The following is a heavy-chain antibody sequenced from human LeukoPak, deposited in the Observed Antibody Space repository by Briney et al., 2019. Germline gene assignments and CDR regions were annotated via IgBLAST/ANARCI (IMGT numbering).Heavy chain of an antibody. CDR3: ARGGMRGKISYTYYYMDV. CDR1: GFTFSSYG. D-gene: IGHD2-2*02. CDR2: FSGSTGST. V-gene: IGHV3-23*01. J-gene: IGHJ6*03. Sequence: GSLRLSCAASGFTFSSYGMNWVRQAPGKGLEWVSGFSGSTGSTHYADSVRGRFTISRDNSRDTLSLQMNSLRGEDTAVYYCARGGMRGKISYTYYYMDVWGKGTTVTVSS.